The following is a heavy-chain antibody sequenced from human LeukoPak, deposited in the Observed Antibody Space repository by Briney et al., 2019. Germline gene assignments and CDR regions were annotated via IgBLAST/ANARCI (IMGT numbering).Heavy chain of an antibody. D-gene: IGHD5-18*01. J-gene: IGHJ3*02. V-gene: IGHV3-53*01. CDR3: TRPSSRYTYGLDDAFDI. CDR2: VYSGGNT. Sequence: GGSLRLSCAASEFTVSSNYMSWVRQAPGKGLEWVSIVYSGGNTYYADSVKGRFTISRDNSKNTLLLQMNSLSAEDTAVYYCTRPSSRYTYGLDDAFDIWGQGTMVTVSS. CDR1: EFTVSSNY.